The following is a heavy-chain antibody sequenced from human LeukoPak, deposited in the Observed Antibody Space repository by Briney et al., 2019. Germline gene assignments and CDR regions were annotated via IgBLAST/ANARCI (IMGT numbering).Heavy chain of an antibody. CDR2: INHSGST. CDR1: GGSFSGYY. V-gene: IGHV4-34*01. CDR3: ARGRCFSSSCFPRYNLYYYYYMDV. Sequence: PSETLSLTCAVYGGSFSGYYWSWIRQPPGKGLEWIGEINHSGSTNYNPSLKSRVTISVDTSKNQFSLKLSSVTAADTAVYYCARGRCFSSSCFPRYNLYYYYYMDVWGKGTTVTVSS. D-gene: IGHD6-13*01. J-gene: IGHJ6*03.